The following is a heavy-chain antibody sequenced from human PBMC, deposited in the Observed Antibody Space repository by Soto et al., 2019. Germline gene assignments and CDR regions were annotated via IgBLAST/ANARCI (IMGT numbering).Heavy chain of an antibody. CDR1: GGSISSYY. CDR3: ARAGYYDEPHKVDY. V-gene: IGHV4-59*01. Sequence: QVQLQESGPGLVKPSETLSLTCTVSGGSISSYYWSWIRQPPGKGLEWIGYIYYSGSTNYNPSLKSRVTISVDTSKNQFSLKLSSVTAADTAVYYCARAGYYDEPHKVDYWGQGTLVTVSS. CDR2: IYYSGST. J-gene: IGHJ4*02. D-gene: IGHD3-22*01.